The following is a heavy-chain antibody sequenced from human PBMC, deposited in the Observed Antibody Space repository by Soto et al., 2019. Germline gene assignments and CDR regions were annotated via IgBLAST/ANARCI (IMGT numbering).Heavy chain of an antibody. J-gene: IGHJ4*02. Sequence: QVQLVESGGGLVRPGGSLTLSCGVSGFTFKDYYMTWIRQAPGKGLEWVSYMSGSGDTIYYADSVKGRFTISTDNARNSLYLQMTSLRDEDTAVYYCARAYTYCTNGMCYLDYWGQGTLVAVSS. V-gene: IGHV3-11*01. CDR2: MSGSGDTI. CDR1: GFTFKDYY. D-gene: IGHD2-8*01. CDR3: ARAYTYCTNGMCYLDY.